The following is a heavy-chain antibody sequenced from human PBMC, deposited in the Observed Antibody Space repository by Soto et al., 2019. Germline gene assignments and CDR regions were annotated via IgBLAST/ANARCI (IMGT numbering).Heavy chain of an antibody. CDR3: ARDRARGDCSSTSCPKVPWFDP. D-gene: IGHD2-2*01. J-gene: IGHJ5*02. Sequence: QVQLQESGPGLVKPSETLSLTCTVSGGSISSYYWSWIRQPAGKGLEWIGRIYTSGSTNYNPSLKSRVTMSVDTSKNQFALKLSSVTAADTAVYYCARDRARGDCSSTSCPKVPWFDPWGQGTLVTVSS. V-gene: IGHV4-4*07. CDR1: GGSISSYY. CDR2: IYTSGST.